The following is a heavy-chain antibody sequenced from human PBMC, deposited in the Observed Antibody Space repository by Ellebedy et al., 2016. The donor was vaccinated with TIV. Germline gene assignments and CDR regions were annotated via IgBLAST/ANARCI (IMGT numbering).Heavy chain of an antibody. D-gene: IGHD6-19*01. Sequence: AASVKVSCKASGYTFTSYGISWVRQAPGQGLEWMGWISAYNGNTNYAQKFQGRVTMTRDTSTSTVYMELSSLRSEDTAVYYCAILGSFNAEAGTMGYFQHWGQGTLVTVSS. CDR3: AILGSFNAEAGTMGYFQH. CDR1: GYTFTSYG. J-gene: IGHJ1*01. CDR2: ISAYNGNT. V-gene: IGHV1-18*01.